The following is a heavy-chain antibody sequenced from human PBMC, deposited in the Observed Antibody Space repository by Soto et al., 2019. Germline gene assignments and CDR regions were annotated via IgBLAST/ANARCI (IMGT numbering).Heavy chain of an antibody. D-gene: IGHD1-26*01. Sequence: EVQLVESGGGLVRPGGSLRLSCAASGFTFSYYWMHWVRQAPGKGLVWVSRIHSDGSSTTYADFVKGRFIISRDNARNRVDLQMNSVRVEDPAVYYCARGDRGAFDLWGQGTVVTVSS. CDR3: ARGDRGAFDL. CDR1: GFTFSYYW. J-gene: IGHJ3*01. V-gene: IGHV3-74*01. CDR2: IHSDGSST.